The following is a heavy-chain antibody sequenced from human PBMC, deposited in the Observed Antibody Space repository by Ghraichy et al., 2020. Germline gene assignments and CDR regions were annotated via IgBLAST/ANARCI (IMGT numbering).Heavy chain of an antibody. D-gene: IGHD2-2*02. CDR2: IIPIFGTA. Sequence: SVKVSCKASGGTFSSYAISWVRQAPGQGLEWMGGIIPIFGTANYAQKFQGRVTITADKSTSTAYMELSSLRSEDTAVYYCARGSHGCSSTSCYTRKQQPNGIGYYYYMDVWGKGTTVTVSS. J-gene: IGHJ6*03. V-gene: IGHV1-69*06. CDR1: GGTFSSYA. CDR3: ARGSHGCSSTSCYTRKQQPNGIGYYYYMDV.